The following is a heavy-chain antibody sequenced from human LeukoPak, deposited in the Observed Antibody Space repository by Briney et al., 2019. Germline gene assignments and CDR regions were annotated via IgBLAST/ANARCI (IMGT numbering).Heavy chain of an antibody. CDR3: ARGITMVRGVIMGY. CDR2: IYSGGST. J-gene: IGHJ4*02. CDR1: GFTVSNNY. Sequence: GGSLRLSCAASGFTVSNNYMTWVRQAPGKGLEWVSIIYSGGSTYYADFVKGRFTISRDNSKNTLYLQMNSLRAEDTAVYYCARGITMVRGVIMGYWGQGTLVTVSS. D-gene: IGHD3-10*01. V-gene: IGHV3-53*01.